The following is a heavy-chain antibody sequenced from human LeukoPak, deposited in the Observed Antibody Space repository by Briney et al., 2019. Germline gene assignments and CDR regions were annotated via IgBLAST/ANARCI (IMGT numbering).Heavy chain of an antibody. CDR1: GGSISSSNYY. Sequence: KPSETLSLTCTVSGGSISSSNYYWGWIRQPPGKGLEWIGSIYYSGSTNYNPSLKSRVTISVDTSKNQFSLKLSSVTAADTAVYYCASMSPDGYTSSYYMDVWGKGTTVTVSS. CDR2: IYYSGST. V-gene: IGHV4-39*07. J-gene: IGHJ6*03. D-gene: IGHD5-24*01. CDR3: ASMSPDGYTSSYYMDV.